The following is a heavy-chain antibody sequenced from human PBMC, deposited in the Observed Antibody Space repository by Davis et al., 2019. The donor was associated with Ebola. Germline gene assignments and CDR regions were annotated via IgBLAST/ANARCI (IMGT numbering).Heavy chain of an antibody. D-gene: IGHD4-17*01. J-gene: IGHJ4*02. CDR1: GYTFTSYD. Sequence: AASVKVSCMASGYTFTSYDTNRVRQATGQGLEWMGWMNPNSGNTGYAQKFQGRVTMTRDTSTSTVYMELSSLRSEDTAVYYCARAVTNQNFDYWGQGTLVTVSS. CDR3: ARAVTNQNFDY. V-gene: IGHV1-8*01. CDR2: MNPNSGNT.